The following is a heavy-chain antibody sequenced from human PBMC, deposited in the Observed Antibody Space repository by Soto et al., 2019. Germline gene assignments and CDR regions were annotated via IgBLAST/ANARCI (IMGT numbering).Heavy chain of an antibody. V-gene: IGHV1-69*01. CDR3: TRAGRGAVVVGDLGYFYYGLDV. CDR1: GGTFSSYA. J-gene: IGHJ6*02. D-gene: IGHD2-15*01. CDR2: IIPIFGTA. Sequence: KVSCKASGGTFSSYAISWVRQAPGQGLEWMGGIIPIFGTANYAQKFQGRVTITADESTSTAYMELSSLRSEDTAVYYCTRAGRGAVVVGDLGYFYYGLDVWGQGTTVTVS.